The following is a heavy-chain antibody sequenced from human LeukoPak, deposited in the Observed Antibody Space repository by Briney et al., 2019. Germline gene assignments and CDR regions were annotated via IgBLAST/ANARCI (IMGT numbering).Heavy chain of an antibody. CDR3: ARVPYDSSGYYDYYYYYMDV. J-gene: IGHJ6*03. V-gene: IGHV3-74*01. Sequence: GGSLRLSCAASGFTFSSYWMHWVRQAPGKGLVWVSRINSDGSSTSYADSVKGRFTISRDNAKNSLYLQMNSLRAEDTAVYYCARVPYDSSGYYDYYYYYMDVWGKGTTVTVSS. CDR1: GFTFSSYW. CDR2: INSDGSST. D-gene: IGHD3-22*01.